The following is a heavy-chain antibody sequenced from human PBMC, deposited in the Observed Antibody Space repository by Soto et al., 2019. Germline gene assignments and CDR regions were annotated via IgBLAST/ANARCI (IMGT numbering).Heavy chain of an antibody. J-gene: IGHJ6*02. V-gene: IGHV1-69*13. CDR1: GGTFSSYA. CDR2: IIPIFGTA. Sequence: SVKVSCKASGGTFSSYAISWVRQAPGHGLEWMGGIIPIFGTANYAQKFQGRVTITADESTSTAYMELSSLRSEDTAVYYCARVPEAVYYYYYGMDVWGQGTTVTVSS. CDR3: ARVPEAVYYYYYGMDV.